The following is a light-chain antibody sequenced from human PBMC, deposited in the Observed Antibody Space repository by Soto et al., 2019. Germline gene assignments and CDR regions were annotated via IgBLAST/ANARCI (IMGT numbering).Light chain of an antibody. Sequence: QSVLTQSPSVSAAPGQKVTISCSGSSSNIGNNYVSWYQQLPGTAPKLMIYEVTNRPSGVSNRFSGSKSGNTASLTISGVQAEDEADYYCSSYATYSTLVFGGGTKVTVL. CDR1: SSNIGNNY. CDR2: EVT. J-gene: IGLJ3*02. V-gene: IGLV1-51*01. CDR3: SSYATYSTLV.